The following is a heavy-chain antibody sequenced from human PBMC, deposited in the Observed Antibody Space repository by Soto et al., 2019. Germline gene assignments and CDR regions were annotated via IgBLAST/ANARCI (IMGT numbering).Heavy chain of an antibody. CDR2: IWYDGSEK. Sequence: GGSLRLSCAASGFTFSDYGMHWVRQAPGKGLEWVAVIWYDGSEKYYADSVKGRFTISRDNSKNTLYLQMNSLRAEDTAVYYCARQSLGNIRLRGFDYWGQGGLVTVSS. CDR3: ARQSLGNIRLRGFDY. J-gene: IGHJ4*02. V-gene: IGHV3-33*01. CDR1: GFTFSDYG. D-gene: IGHD1-1*01.